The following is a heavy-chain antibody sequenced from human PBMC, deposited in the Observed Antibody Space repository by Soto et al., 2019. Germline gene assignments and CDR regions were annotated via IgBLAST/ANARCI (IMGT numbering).Heavy chain of an antibody. J-gene: IGHJ4*02. CDR3: ARDVGYHYDGSPSGQFDF. CDR1: GNSISTTNW. CDR2: IYHSGST. Sequence: QVELQESGPGLVKPSGTLYLTCVVSGNSISTTNWWSWVRQSPGKGLEWIGEIYHSGSTNYNPSLKSRVTISVDKSKNQFSLKLSSVTDADTAVYYCARDVGYHYDGSPSGQFDFWGQGTLVTVSS. D-gene: IGHD3-22*01. V-gene: IGHV4-4*02.